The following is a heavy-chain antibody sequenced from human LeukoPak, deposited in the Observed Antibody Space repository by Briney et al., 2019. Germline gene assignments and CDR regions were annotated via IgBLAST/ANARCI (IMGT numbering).Heavy chain of an antibody. J-gene: IGHJ3*02. Sequence: PSETLSLTCTVSGGSISSSSYYWGWIRQPPGKGLEWIGSIYYSGSTYYNPSLKSRVTISVDTSKNQFSLKLSSVTAADTAVYYCARVPVAGVPVHDAFDIWGQGTMVTVSS. CDR2: IYYSGST. CDR3: ARVPVAGVPVHDAFDI. D-gene: IGHD6-19*01. CDR1: GGSISSSSYY. V-gene: IGHV4-39*07.